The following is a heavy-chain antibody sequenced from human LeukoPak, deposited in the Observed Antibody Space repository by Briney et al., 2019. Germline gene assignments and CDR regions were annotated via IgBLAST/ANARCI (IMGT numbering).Heavy chain of an antibody. CDR1: GFTFSSYW. CDR3: ARVLYSSSWYLFDY. CDR2: TNSDGSST. D-gene: IGHD6-13*01. Sequence: GGSLRLSCAASGFTFSSYWMHWVRQAPGKGLVWVSRTNSDGSSTSYADSVKGRFTISRDNAKNTLYLQMNSLRAEDTAVYYCARVLYSSSWYLFDYWGQGTLVTVSS. V-gene: IGHV3-74*01. J-gene: IGHJ4*02.